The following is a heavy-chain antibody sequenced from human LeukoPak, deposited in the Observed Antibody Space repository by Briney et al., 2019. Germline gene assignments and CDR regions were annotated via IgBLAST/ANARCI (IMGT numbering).Heavy chain of an antibody. J-gene: IGHJ4*02. CDR3: ASQGPAPDSSGYYPLVY. CDR2: IYYSGST. CDR1: GGSISSYY. V-gene: IGHV4-59*08. D-gene: IGHD3-22*01. Sequence: KRSETLSLTWPVAGGSISSYYWRWIRQPAGKGREGVGYIYYSGSTNYNPSLKSRVTISVDTSKNHFSLKLSSVTAADTAVYYCASQGPAPDSSGYYPLVYWGQGTLVTVSS.